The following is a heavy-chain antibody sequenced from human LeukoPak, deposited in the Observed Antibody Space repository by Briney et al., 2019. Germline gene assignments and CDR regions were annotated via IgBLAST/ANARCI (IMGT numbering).Heavy chain of an antibody. V-gene: IGHV3-21*01. CDR2: ISSSSSYI. CDR3: ASGSNGDYDY. J-gene: IGHJ4*02. CDR1: GFTFSSCS. D-gene: IGHD4-17*01. Sequence: PGGSLRLSCAASGFTFSSCSMNWFRQAPGKGLEWVSSISSSSSYIYYADSVKGRFTISRDNAKNSLYLQMNSLRAEDTAVYYCASGSNGDYDYWGQGTLVTVSS.